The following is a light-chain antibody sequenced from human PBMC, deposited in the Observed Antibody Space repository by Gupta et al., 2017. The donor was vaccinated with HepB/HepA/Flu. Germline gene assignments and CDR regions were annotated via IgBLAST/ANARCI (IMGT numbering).Light chain of an antibody. CDR1: QRVSSSY. CDR3: QQEGSSPIT. J-gene: IGKJ5*01. Sequence: EIVLTQSPEILSLSPGERATRSCRASQRVSSSYLAWYQQKPGQAPRLLIYGASSRATGIPDRFSGSGYGTEFTLTISRREPEDFAVYYCQQEGSSPITFGQGTRLEIK. CDR2: GAS. V-gene: IGKV3-20*01.